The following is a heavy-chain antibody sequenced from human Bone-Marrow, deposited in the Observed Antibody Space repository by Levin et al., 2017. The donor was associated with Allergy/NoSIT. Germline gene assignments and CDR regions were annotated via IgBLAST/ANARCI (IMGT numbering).Heavy chain of an antibody. D-gene: IGHD2-8*02. J-gene: IGHJ4*02. Sequence: ETLSLTCAASGFTFSDHYMTWFRQAPGKGLEWISSISTSGDTYYADSVKGRFTISRDNAKNSLYMQMNSLRAEDTAVYYCARGPFSNVWYWGDYWGQGTLVTVSS. CDR3: ARGPFSNVWYWGDY. CDR1: GFTFSDHY. CDR2: ISTSGDT. V-gene: IGHV3-69-1*01.